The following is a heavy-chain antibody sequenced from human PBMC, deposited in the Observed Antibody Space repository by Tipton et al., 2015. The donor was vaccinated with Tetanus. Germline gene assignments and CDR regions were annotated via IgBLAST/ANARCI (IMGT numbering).Heavy chain of an antibody. J-gene: IGHJ3*02. CDR2: IYYSGDT. D-gene: IGHD1-20*01. CDR3: ARRRYTWNRGGFDM. Sequence: TLFLTCTVSGDSISRGGYFWNWIRQRPGKGPGWIGYIYYSGDTYYNPSLKSRVSMSVDTSKNQFSLNLSSVTAADTAVYYCARRRYTWNRGGFDMWGQGTMVTVSS. V-gene: IGHV4-31*03. CDR1: GDSISRGGYF.